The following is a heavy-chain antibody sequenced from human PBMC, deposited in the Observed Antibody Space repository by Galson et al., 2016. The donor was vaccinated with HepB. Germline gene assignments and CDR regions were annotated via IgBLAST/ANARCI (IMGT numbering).Heavy chain of an antibody. Sequence: SETLSLTCSVSGGSISRSDYYWGWIRQPPGKGPEWMGTIDNTGTTYCNPSLRNRVTITVDTSKNQFSLRLSSVTAADTAVYYCARRGSTASYHDYWGQGTLVTVSS. D-gene: IGHD4-11*01. V-gene: IGHV4-39*01. CDR3: ARRGSTASYHDY. CDR2: IDNTGTT. J-gene: IGHJ4*02. CDR1: GGSISRSDYY.